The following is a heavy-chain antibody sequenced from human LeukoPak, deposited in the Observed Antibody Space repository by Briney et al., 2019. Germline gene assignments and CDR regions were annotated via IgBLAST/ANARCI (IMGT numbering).Heavy chain of an antibody. J-gene: IGHJ5*02. CDR3: ARENCSSTSCSLSGWFDP. CDR1: GGSISSGDYY. V-gene: IGHV4-30-4*08. CDR2: IYYSGST. Sequence: SQTLSLTCTVSGGSISSGDYYWSWIRQPPGKGPEWIGYIYYSGSTYYNPSLKSRVTISVDTSKNQFSLKLSSVTAADTAVYYCARENCSSTSCSLSGWFDPWGQGTLVTASS. D-gene: IGHD2-2*01.